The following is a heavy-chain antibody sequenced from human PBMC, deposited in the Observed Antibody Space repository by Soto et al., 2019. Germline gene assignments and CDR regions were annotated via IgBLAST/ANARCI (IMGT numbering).Heavy chain of an antibody. D-gene: IGHD2-2*03. J-gene: IGHJ5*02. CDR3: ARLDIVVVPAGGWFDP. Sequence: SETLSLTCAVSCGSISSSNWWSWVRQPPGKGLEWIGEIYHSGSTNYNPSLKSRVTISVDKSKNQFSLKLSSVTAADTAVYYCARLDIVVVPAGGWFDPWGQGTLVTVSS. CDR1: CGSISSSNW. V-gene: IGHV4-4*02. CDR2: IYHSGST.